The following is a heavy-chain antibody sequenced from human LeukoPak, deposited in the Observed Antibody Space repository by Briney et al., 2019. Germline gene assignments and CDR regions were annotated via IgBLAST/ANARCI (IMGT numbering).Heavy chain of an antibody. J-gene: IGHJ4*02. CDR2: ISNDGKRE. CDR1: GFTFSNYG. D-gene: IGHD3-3*01. V-gene: IGHV3-30*03. Sequence: GRSLRLSCAASGFTFSNYGTHWVRQAPGKGLEWVAHISNDGKREWYADSVRGRFTLSRDIAKNTVYLEMSSLSAEDTAVYYCARDFGGHRCIDYWGQGTPATVSS. CDR3: ARDFGGHRCIDY.